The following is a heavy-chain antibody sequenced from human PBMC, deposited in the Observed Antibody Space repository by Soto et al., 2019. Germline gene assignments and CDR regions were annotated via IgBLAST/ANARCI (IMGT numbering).Heavy chain of an antibody. D-gene: IGHD6-19*01. CDR2: IYYSGST. V-gene: IGHV4-39*01. J-gene: IGHJ5*02. CDR3: ARHYSSGSRNWFDP. Sequence: PAETLSLTCSVSGGSINSSSYFLVCVRQPPGKGLEWIGSIYYSGSTYYNPSLRSRVTISVDTSKNQFSLKLSSVTAADTAVFYCARHYSSGSRNWFDPWGQGTLVTVSS. CDR1: GGSINSSSYF.